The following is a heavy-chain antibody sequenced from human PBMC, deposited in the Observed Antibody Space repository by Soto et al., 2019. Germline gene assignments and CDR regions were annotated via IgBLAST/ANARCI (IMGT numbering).Heavy chain of an antibody. J-gene: IGHJ5*02. CDR3: ARHYYGSGSYSSPNWFDP. Sequence: SETLSLTCTVSGGSISISNYYWACIRQPPGKGLEWIGSIYYSGSTYYNPSLKSRVTISVDTSKNHFSLKLSSVTAADTAVYYCARHYYGSGSYSSPNWFDPCGQGTQITVAS. CDR2: IYYSGST. V-gene: IGHV4-39*01. CDR1: GGSISISNYY. D-gene: IGHD3-10*01.